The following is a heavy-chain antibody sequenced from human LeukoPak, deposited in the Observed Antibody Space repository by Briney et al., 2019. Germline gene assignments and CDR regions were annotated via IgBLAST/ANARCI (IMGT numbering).Heavy chain of an antibody. Sequence: SETLSLTCTVSGGSMSSYYWSWIRRPAGKGLEWIGRIYISGSTNYNVSLKSRVTMSVDTSKNQFSLNLSSVTAADTAVYYCARARYSYGYISCVDYWGQGTLVTVSS. CDR1: GGSMSSYY. D-gene: IGHD5-18*01. CDR2: IYISGST. CDR3: ARARYSYGYISCVDY. V-gene: IGHV4-4*07. J-gene: IGHJ4*02.